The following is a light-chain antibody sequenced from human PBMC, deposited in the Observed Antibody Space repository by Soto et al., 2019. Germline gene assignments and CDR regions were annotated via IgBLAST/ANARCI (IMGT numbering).Light chain of an antibody. CDR1: QGISTW. CDR3: QQANSFPIT. Sequence: EIQMTQSPSSVSASVGDRVTITCRASQGISTWLAWYQQKAGKAPNLLIYGASNLHSGVPSRFSGSGSRTNFTLTISSLQPEDFATYYCQQANSFPITFGQGTRLEI. J-gene: IGKJ5*01. V-gene: IGKV1-12*01. CDR2: GAS.